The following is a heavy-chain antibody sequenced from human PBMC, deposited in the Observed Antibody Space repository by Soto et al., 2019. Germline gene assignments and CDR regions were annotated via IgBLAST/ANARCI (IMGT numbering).Heavy chain of an antibody. J-gene: IGHJ4*02. Sequence: EVQLVESGGGLIQPGGSLRLSCAASGFIVSSNFINWVRQAPGKGLEWVSVLDGGGKTYYADSVRGRFTISRDDSKNTAYLQMNSLKAQDTAVYYCTRGWNADSGQGTLVTASS. CDR2: LDGGGKT. D-gene: IGHD1-1*01. CDR1: GFIVSSNF. CDR3: TRGWNAD. V-gene: IGHV3-53*01.